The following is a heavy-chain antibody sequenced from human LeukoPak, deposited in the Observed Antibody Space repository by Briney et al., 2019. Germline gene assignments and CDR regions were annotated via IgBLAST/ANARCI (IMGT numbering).Heavy chain of an antibody. J-gene: IGHJ5*02. CDR2: IYPGDSDT. V-gene: IGHV5-51*01. CDR3: ARPLRYCSSTSCTTGGFDP. CDR1: GYSFTSYW. D-gene: IGHD2-2*01. Sequence: GESLKISCKGSGYSFTSYWIGWVRQMPGKSLEWMGIIYPGDSDTRYSPSFQGQVTISADKSISTAYLQWSSLKASDTAMYYCARPLRYCSSTSCTTGGFDPWGQGTLVTVSS.